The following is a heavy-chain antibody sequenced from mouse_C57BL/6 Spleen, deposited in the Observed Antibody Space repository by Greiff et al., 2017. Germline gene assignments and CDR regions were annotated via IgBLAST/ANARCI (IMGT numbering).Heavy chain of an antibody. J-gene: IGHJ2*01. V-gene: IGHV5-17*01. CDR2: ISSGSSTI. CDR1: GFTFSDYG. D-gene: IGHD1-1*01. Sequence: EVKLVESGGGLVKPGGSLKLSCAASGFTFSDYGMHWVRQAPEKGLEWVAYISSGSSTIYYADTVKGRFTISRDNAKNTLFLQRTSLRSEDTAMYYCARDYYGSSRVYFDYWGQGTTLTVSS. CDR3: ARDYYGSSRVYFDY.